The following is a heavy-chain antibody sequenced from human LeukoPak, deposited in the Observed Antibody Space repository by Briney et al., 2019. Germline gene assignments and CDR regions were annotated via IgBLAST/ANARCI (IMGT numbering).Heavy chain of an antibody. CDR1: GFTVSTNY. CDR2: IYSGGST. J-gene: IGHJ4*02. D-gene: IGHD2-15*01. Sequence: GGSLRLSCAASGFTVSTNYMTWVRQAPGKGLEWVSIIYSGGSTYYAEYVKGRFTISRDNSKNTLYLQMSSLRAEDTAVYYCARVLRGSGSCFDYWGQGTLVTVSS. V-gene: IGHV3-66*01. CDR3: ARVLRGSGSCFDY.